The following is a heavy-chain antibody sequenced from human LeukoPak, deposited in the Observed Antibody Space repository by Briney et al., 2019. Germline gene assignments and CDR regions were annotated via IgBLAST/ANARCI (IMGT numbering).Heavy chain of an antibody. CDR3: ARVLRDAPSGSSFES. CDR1: GDSLNTYY. Sequence: SESLSLTCAVSGDSLNTYYWSWIRQPPGGGLEWVGYVYYSGVTTYNPSLKRRVSISLDPSKNQFSRKLNSGAAADPAVYSCARVLRDAPSGSSFESWGDGNPVT. CDR2: VYYSGVT. V-gene: IGHV4-59*12. J-gene: IGHJ4*01. D-gene: IGHD1-26*01.